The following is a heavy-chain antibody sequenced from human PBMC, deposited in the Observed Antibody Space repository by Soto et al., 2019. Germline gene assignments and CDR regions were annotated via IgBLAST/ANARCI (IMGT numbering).Heavy chain of an antibody. Sequence: SQTLSLTCAISGDSVSSNSAAWNWIRQSPSRGLEWLGRTYYRSKWYNDYAVSVKSRITINPDTSKNQFSLQLNSVTPEDTAVYYCARDVKLCTIQPRVPDGIYYYYGMDVWGQGTTVTVSS. CDR2: TYYRSKWYN. V-gene: IGHV6-1*01. J-gene: IGHJ6*02. CDR3: ARDVKLCTIQPRVPDGIYYYYGMDV. D-gene: IGHD1-1*01. CDR1: GDSVSSNSAA.